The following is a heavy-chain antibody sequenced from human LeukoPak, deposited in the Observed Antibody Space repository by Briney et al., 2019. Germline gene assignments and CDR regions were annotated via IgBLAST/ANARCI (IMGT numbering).Heavy chain of an antibody. CDR3: ARDNYYGSGEDWFDP. CDR1: GFTFSSYG. CDR2: IWYDGSNE. V-gene: IGHV3-33*01. Sequence: GGSLRLSCAASGFTFSSYGMHWVRQAPGKGLEWVAVIWYDGSNEYYADSVKGRFTISRDNSKNTLYLQMNSLRAEDTAVYYCARDNYYGSGEDWFDPWGQGTLVTVSS. J-gene: IGHJ5*02. D-gene: IGHD3-10*01.